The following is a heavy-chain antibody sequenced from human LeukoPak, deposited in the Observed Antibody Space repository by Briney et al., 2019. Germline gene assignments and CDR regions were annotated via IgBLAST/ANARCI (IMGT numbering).Heavy chain of an antibody. CDR1: GGSFSGYY. Sequence: SETLSLTCAVYGGSFSGYYRSWIRQPPGKGLEWIGEINHSGSTNYNPSLKSRVTISVDTSKNQFSLKLSSMTAADTAVYYCARSTILLWFGELRNDAFDIWGQGTMVTVSS. D-gene: IGHD3-10*01. CDR2: INHSGST. J-gene: IGHJ3*02. V-gene: IGHV4-34*01. CDR3: ARSTILLWFGELRNDAFDI.